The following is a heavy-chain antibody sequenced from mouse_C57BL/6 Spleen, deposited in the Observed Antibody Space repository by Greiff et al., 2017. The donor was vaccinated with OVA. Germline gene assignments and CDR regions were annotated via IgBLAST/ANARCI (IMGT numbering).Heavy chain of an antibody. CDR3: TSAAMDY. CDR2: IDPETGGT. V-gene: IGHV1-15*01. Sequence: LQESGAELVRPGASVTLSCKASGYTFTDYEMHWVKQTPVHGLEWIGAIDPETGGTAYNQKFKGKAILTADKSSSTAYMELRSLTSEDSAVYYCTSAAMDYWGQGTSVTVSS. CDR1: GYTFTDYE. J-gene: IGHJ4*01.